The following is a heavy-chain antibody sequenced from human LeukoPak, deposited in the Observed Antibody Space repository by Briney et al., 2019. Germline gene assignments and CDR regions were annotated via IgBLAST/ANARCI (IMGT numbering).Heavy chain of an antibody. J-gene: IGHJ4*02. Sequence: SETLSLTCAVSGGSISSNSYYWSWIRQPPGKGLEWIGYIYYSGSTNYNPSLKSRVTISVDTSKNQFSLKLSSVTAADTAVYYCAREPYFDYWGQGTLVTVSS. CDR1: GGSISSNSYY. V-gene: IGHV4-61*01. CDR3: AREPYFDY. CDR2: IYYSGST.